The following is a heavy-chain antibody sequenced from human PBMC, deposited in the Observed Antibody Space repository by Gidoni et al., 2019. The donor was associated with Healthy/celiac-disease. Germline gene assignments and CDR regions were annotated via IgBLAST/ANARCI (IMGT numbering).Heavy chain of an antibody. CDR3: ARVIAAARVDY. J-gene: IGHJ4*02. V-gene: IGHV3-53*01. CDR2: IYSGGST. D-gene: IGHD6-13*01. CDR1: GFTVSSNY. Sequence: EVQLVESGGGLIQPGGSLRLSCAASGFTVSSNYMSWVRQAPGKGLEWVSVIYSGGSTYYADSMKGRFTISRDNSKNTLYLQMNSLRAEDTAVYYCARVIAAARVDYWGQGTLVTVSS.